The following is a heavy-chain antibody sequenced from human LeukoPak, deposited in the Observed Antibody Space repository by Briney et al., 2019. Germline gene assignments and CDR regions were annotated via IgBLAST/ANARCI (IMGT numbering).Heavy chain of an antibody. CDR2: ISSSGSTI. V-gene: IGHV3-11*01. J-gene: IGHJ4*02. Sequence: LSLTCAVYGGSFSGYYWSWIRQAPGKGLEWVSYISSSGSTIYYADSVKGRFTISRDNAKNSLYLQMNSLRAEDTAVYFCARDTYYYDSGGYYYVKWIDYWGQGTLVTVSS. CDR3: ARDTYYYDSGGYYYVKWIDY. CDR1: GGSFSGYY. D-gene: IGHD3-22*01.